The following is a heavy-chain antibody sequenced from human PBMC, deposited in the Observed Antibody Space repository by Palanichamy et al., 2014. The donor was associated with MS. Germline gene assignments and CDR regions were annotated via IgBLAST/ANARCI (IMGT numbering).Heavy chain of an antibody. J-gene: IGHJ5*02. Sequence: QVQLQESGPGLVKPSETPSLTCAVSGYSISSGDFWDWIRQPPGKGLEWIGSISHSLNLYYNPSLRGRVSISMDASQNHFSLNLMSATAADTAVYYCARRPLSWFDPWGQGTLVTVSS. CDR2: ISHSLNL. V-gene: IGHV4-38-2*01. CDR1: GYSISSGDF. CDR3: ARRPLSWFDP.